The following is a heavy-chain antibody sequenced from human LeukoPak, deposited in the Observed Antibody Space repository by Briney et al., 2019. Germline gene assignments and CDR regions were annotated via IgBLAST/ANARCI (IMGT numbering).Heavy chain of an antibody. Sequence: SETLSLTCTVSGGSISSGDYYWSWIRQPPGKGLEWIGYIYYSGSTYYNPSLKSRVTISVDTSKNQFSLKLSSVTAADTAVYYCARSAAGIGLAPQDWFDPWGQGTLVIVSS. V-gene: IGHV4-30-4*01. CDR1: GGSISSGDYY. D-gene: IGHD6-13*01. CDR3: ARSAAGIGLAPQDWFDP. J-gene: IGHJ5*02. CDR2: IYYSGST.